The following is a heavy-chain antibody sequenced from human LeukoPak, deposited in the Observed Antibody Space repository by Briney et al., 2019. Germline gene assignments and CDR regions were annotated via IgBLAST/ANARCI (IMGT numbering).Heavy chain of an antibody. D-gene: IGHD6-13*01. J-gene: IGHJ4*02. CDR3: ATGVAGYSGGLRYFDY. CDR1: GYRFTSYW. Sequence: GESLKISCKGSGYRFTSYWIGWVRQMPGKGLEGMGIIYPGDSDTRYSPSCQGWATISANKSTSTPYLRWSSLKASDTAMYYGATGVAGYSGGLRYFDYWGQGTLVTVPQ. CDR2: IYPGDSDT. V-gene: IGHV5-51*01.